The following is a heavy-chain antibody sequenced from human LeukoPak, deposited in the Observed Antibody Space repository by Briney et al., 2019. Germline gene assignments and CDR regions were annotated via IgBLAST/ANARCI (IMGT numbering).Heavy chain of an antibody. J-gene: IGHJ4*02. CDR2: INDNGGRT. CDR3: VKDVGGSYAFDY. V-gene: IGHV3-64D*09. Sequence: PGGSPRLSCSASGFTFSRYAMHWVRQAPGKGLEYVSGINDNGGRTHYGDSVKGRFSISRDNSKNTLHPQMSTLRAEDTALYYCVKDVGGSYAFDYWGQGILVTVAS. D-gene: IGHD1-26*01. CDR1: GFTFSRYA.